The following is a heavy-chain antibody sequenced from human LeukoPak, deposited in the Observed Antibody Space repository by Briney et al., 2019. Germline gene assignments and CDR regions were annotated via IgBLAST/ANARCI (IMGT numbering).Heavy chain of an antibody. CDR2: ISSNGGST. Sequence: PGGSLRLSCSASGFTFSSYAMHWVRQAPGKGLEYVSAISSNGGSTYYADSVKGRFTISRDNSKNTLYLQMSSLRAEDTAVYYCVKAAPLKVVVVPAVVYFDYWGQGTLVTVSS. CDR3: VKAAPLKVVVVPAVVYFDY. V-gene: IGHV3-64D*09. J-gene: IGHJ4*02. CDR1: GFTFSSYA. D-gene: IGHD2-2*01.